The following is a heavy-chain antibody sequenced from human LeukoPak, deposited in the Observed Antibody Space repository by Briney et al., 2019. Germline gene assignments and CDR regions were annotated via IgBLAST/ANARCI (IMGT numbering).Heavy chain of an antibody. CDR2: IRSKADSYAT. D-gene: IGHD7-27*01. J-gene: IGHJ4*02. CDR1: GFTFSGSP. Sequence: PGGSLRLSCAASGFTFSGSPMHWVRQASGKGLEWVGRIRSKADSYATAYTASVKGRFTISRDDSKNTAYLQRNSLKTEDTAVYYCARQTGDLDYWGQGTPVTVSS. V-gene: IGHV3-73*01. CDR3: ARQTGDLDY.